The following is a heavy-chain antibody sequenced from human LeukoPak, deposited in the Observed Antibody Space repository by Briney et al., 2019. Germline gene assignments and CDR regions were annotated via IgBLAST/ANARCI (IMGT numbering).Heavy chain of an antibody. J-gene: IGHJ4*02. D-gene: IGHD6-19*01. CDR3: ARDMVTIAVAGTGESQFDY. Sequence: GGSLRLSCAASGFTSSSYAMHWVRQAPGKGLEWVAVISYDGSNKYYADSVKGRFTISRDNSKNTLYLQMNSLRAEDTAVYYCARDMVTIAVAGTGESQFDYWGQGTLVTVSS. CDR2: ISYDGSNK. V-gene: IGHV3-30*04. CDR1: GFTSSSYA.